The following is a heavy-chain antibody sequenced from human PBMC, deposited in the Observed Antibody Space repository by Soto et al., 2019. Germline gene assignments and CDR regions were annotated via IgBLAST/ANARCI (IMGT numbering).Heavy chain of an antibody. D-gene: IGHD6-6*01. V-gene: IGHV4-39*01. CDR1: GGSITGSSYH. Sequence: SETLSLTCTVSGGSITGSSYHWGWIRQTTGKGLEWIGTIYYTGSTSYNPSLKSRVTMSVDTSKNQFSLKLNSVTAADTAVYYCVADWGSSTWSHPWGQASLVTVSS. J-gene: IGHJ5*02. CDR3: VADWGSSTWSHP. CDR2: IYYTGST.